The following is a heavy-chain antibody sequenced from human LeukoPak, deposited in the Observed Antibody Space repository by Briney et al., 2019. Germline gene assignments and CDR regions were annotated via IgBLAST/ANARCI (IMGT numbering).Heavy chain of an antibody. J-gene: IGHJ4*02. CDR1: GFTFSYYW. CDR3: ARGNYGGFAY. CDR2: IHSDGITT. V-gene: IGHV3-74*01. Sequence: GGSLRLSCAASGFTFSYYWMQWVRQAPGKGPVWVSRIHSDGITTSYTDSVKGRFTISRDNAKNTLYLQMNSLRAEDTAVYYCARGNYGGFAYWGQGILVTVSS. D-gene: IGHD4-23*01.